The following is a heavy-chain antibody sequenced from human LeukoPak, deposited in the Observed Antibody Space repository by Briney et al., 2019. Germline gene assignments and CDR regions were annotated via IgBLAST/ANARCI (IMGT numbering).Heavy chain of an antibody. D-gene: IGHD2-2*01. V-gene: IGHV1-8*01. J-gene: IGHJ6*03. CDR1: GYTFTSYD. CDR2: MNPNGGNT. Sequence: ASVKVSCKASGYTFTSYDINWVRQATGQGLEWMGWMNPNGGNTGYAQKFQGRVTMTRNTSISTAYMELSSLRSEDTAVYYCARGLTSGGSTSRYYYMDVWGKGTTVTVSS. CDR3: ARGLTSGGSTSRYYYMDV.